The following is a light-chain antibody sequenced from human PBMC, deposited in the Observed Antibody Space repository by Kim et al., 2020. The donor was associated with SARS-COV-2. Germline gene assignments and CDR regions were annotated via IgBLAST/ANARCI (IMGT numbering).Light chain of an antibody. CDR3: NSRDSSGNSYV. V-gene: IGLV3-19*01. Sequence: SSELTQDPAVSVALGQTVRITCQGDSLRRYYASWYQQKPGQAPVFVIYGKSNRPSGIPDRFSGSSSGNTASMTIAGAQAEDEADYYCNSRDSSGNSYVFGNGTQLTVL. CDR2: GKS. J-gene: IGLJ1*01. CDR1: SLRRYY.